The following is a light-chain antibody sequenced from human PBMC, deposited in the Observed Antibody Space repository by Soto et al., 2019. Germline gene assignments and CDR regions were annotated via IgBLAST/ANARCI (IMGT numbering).Light chain of an antibody. CDR2: GAS. J-gene: IGKJ2*01. CDR1: QSVSSGY. V-gene: IGKV3-20*01. CDR3: QQYGSSPPYT. Sequence: EIVLTQSPGTLSLSPGERATLSCRASQSVSSGYLAWYQQQPGQAPSLLIYGASSRATGIPDRFSGSGSGTDFTLPTSRREPEDFAVYYCQQYGSSPPYTFGQGTKLEIK.